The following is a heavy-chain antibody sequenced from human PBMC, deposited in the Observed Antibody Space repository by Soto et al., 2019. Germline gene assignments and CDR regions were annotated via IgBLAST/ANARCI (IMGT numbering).Heavy chain of an antibody. CDR2: ISSSSSYT. Sequence: LRLSCAASGFTFSDYYMSWIRQAPGKGLEWVSYISSSSSYTNYADSVKGRFTISRDNAKNSLYLQMNSLRAGDTAVYYCARVLGYCSSTSCPYGMDVWGQGTTVTVSS. CDR3: ARVLGYCSSTSCPYGMDV. CDR1: GFTFSDYY. V-gene: IGHV3-11*06. D-gene: IGHD2-2*01. J-gene: IGHJ6*02.